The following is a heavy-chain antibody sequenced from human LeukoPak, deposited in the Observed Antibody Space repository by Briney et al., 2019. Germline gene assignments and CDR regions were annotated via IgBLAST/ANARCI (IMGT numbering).Heavy chain of an antibody. CDR2: IIPIFGTA. CDR1: GGTFSSYA. J-gene: IGHJ4*02. CDR3: TFNYYDSSVGPG. D-gene: IGHD3-22*01. V-gene: IGHV1-69*06. Sequence: PWASVKVSCKASGGTFSSYAISWVRQAPGQGLEWMGGIIPIFGTANYAQKFQGRVTITADKSTSTAYMELSSLRSEDTAVYYCTFNYYDSSVGPGWGQGTLVTVSS.